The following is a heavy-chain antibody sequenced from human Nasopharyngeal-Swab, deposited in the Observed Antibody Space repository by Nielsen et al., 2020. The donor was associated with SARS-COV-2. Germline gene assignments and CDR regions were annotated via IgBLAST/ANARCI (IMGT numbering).Heavy chain of an antibody. CDR2: INPNSGGT. CDR3: ARWDVDVDAFDI. Sequence: GGSLRLSCAASGFTFSSYGMHWVRQAPGQGLEWMGRINPNSGGTNYAQKFQGRVTMTRDTSISTAYMELSRLRSDDTVVYYCARWDVDVDAFDIWGQGTMVTVSS. J-gene: IGHJ3*02. D-gene: IGHD5-12*01. V-gene: IGHV1-2*05. CDR1: GFTFSSYG.